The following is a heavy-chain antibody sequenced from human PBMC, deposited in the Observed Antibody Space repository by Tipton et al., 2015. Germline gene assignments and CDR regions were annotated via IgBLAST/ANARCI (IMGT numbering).Heavy chain of an antibody. D-gene: IGHD4-23*01. CDR2: ISAFNGNT. Sequence: QVQLVQSGAEVKKPGASVKVSYKASGYTFTNYGINWVRQAPGQGLEWMGWISAFNGNTIYTQNLQGRVTMTTDTSTSTAYMELRSLRSDDTAMYYCARTQLQGDYDYWGQGTLVTVSS. CDR3: ARTQLQGDYDY. V-gene: IGHV1-18*01. CDR1: GYTFTNYG. J-gene: IGHJ4*02.